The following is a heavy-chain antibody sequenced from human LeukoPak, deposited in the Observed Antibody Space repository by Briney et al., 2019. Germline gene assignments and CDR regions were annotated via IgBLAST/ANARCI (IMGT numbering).Heavy chain of an antibody. D-gene: IGHD1-1*01. V-gene: IGHV4-61*01. J-gene: IGHJ3*02. CDR1: GGSVSSGSYY. CDR2: IYYSGST. Sequence: SETLSLTCTVSGGSVSSGSYYWSWIRQPPGKXXXXXGYIYYSGSTNYNPSLKSRVTISVDTSKNQFSLKLSSVTAADTAVYYCARDGDSRGTGAFDIWGQGTMVTVSS. CDR3: ARDGDSRGTGAFDI.